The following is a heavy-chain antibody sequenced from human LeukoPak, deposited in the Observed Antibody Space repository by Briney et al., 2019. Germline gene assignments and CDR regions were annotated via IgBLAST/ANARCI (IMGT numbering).Heavy chain of an antibody. Sequence: EGSLRLSCAASGFTFSYYGMHWVRQPPGKGLEWVAFIRYTASDKYYADSVKGRFTISRDNSKNTLYLQMNSLRAEDTAVYYCARLLAYNSGGEAFDHWGQGTLVTVSS. CDR2: IRYTASDK. D-gene: IGHD1-20*01. CDR3: ARLLAYNSGGEAFDH. J-gene: IGHJ4*02. V-gene: IGHV3-30*02. CDR1: GFTFSYYG.